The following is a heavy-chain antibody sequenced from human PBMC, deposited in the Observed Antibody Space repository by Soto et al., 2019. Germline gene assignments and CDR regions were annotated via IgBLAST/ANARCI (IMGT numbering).Heavy chain of an antibody. CDR3: DRKPDIPVVPAAMHDY. Sequence: GESLKISCKGSGYSFTSYWIGWVRQMPGKGLEWMGIIYPGDSDTRYSPSFQGQVTISADKSISTAYLQWSSLKASDTAMYYCDRKPDIPVVPAAMHDYWGQGTLVTVSS. J-gene: IGHJ4*02. D-gene: IGHD2-2*01. V-gene: IGHV5-51*01. CDR1: GYSFTSYW. CDR2: IYPGDSDT.